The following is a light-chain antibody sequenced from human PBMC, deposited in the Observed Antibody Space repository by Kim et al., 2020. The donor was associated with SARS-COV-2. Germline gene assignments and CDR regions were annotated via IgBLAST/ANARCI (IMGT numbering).Light chain of an antibody. CDR2: SAS. J-gene: IGKJ1*01. CDR1: QDIGSH. V-gene: IGKV1-9*01. CDR3: QQLNSYPRT. Sequence: ASVGDRFTITCRASQDIGSHLAWYQQKPGKAPYLLIYSASTLQSGVPSRFIGSGSGAGFTLTITTLQPEDFATYYCQQLNSYPRTFGQGTKVDIK.